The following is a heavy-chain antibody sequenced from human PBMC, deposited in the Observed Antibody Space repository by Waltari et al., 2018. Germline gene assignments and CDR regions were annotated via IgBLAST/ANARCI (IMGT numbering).Heavy chain of an antibody. Sequence: EVQLLESGGGLVQPGGSLRLSCAASGFTFSSYAMSLVRQAPGKGLEWVSAISGSGGSTYYADSVKGRFTISRDNSKNTLYLQMNSLRAEDTAVYYCAKTARVVPAAIDWYFDLWGRGTLVTVSS. CDR1: GFTFSSYA. V-gene: IGHV3-23*01. CDR3: AKTARVVPAAIDWYFDL. J-gene: IGHJ2*01. CDR2: ISGSGGST. D-gene: IGHD2-2*02.